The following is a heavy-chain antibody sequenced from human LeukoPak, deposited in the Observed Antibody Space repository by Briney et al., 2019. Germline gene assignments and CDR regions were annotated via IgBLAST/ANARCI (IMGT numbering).Heavy chain of an antibody. CDR2: IYYSGST. J-gene: IGHJ6*04. CDR3: ARDLGNV. CDR1: GGSISSHY. V-gene: IGHV4-59*11. Sequence: SENLSLTCTVSGGSISSHYWSWIRQPPGKGLEWIGYIYYSGSTNYNPSLKSRVTISVDTSKNQFSLKLSSVTAADTAVYYCARDLGNVWGKGTTVTVSS. D-gene: IGHD3-10*01.